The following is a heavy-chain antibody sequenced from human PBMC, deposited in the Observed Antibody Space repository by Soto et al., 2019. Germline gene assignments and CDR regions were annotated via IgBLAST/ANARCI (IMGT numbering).Heavy chain of an antibody. D-gene: IGHD4-17*01. V-gene: IGHV3-23*01. CDR1: GFTFSSYA. CDR2: ISGSGYAT. Sequence: GGSLILSCAASGFTFSSYAMSWVRQAPGMGLEWVSVISGSGYATYYADSVKGRFTVSRDNSNNTVYLQMNSLRAEDTAVYYCAKEETVLVNYYYYYGMDGWGQGTAVTVSS. CDR3: AKEETVLVNYYYYYGMDG. J-gene: IGHJ6*02.